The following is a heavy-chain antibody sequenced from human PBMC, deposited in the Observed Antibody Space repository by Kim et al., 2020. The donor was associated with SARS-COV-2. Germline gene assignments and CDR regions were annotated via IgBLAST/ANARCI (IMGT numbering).Heavy chain of an antibody. CDR2: IKQDGSEK. J-gene: IGHJ4*02. CDR3: ARDHRSSDYYGSGPELYFDY. CDR1: GFTFSSYW. Sequence: GGSLRLSCAASGFTFSSYWMSWVRQAPGKGLEWVANIKQDGSEKYYVDSVKGRFTISRDNAKNSLYLQMNSLRAEDMAVYYCARDHRSSDYYGSGPELYFDYWGQGTLVTVSS. D-gene: IGHD3-10*01. V-gene: IGHV3-7*01.